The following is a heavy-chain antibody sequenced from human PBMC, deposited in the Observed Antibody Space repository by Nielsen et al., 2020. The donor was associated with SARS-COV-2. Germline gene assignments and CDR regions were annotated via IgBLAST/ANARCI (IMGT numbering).Heavy chain of an antibody. CDR2: ISAYNGNT. D-gene: IGHD6-13*01. CDR3: ARDYSSSWYGAFDY. CDR1: GYTFTSYG. V-gene: IGHV1-18*04. J-gene: IGHJ4*02. Sequence: ASVKVSCKASGYTFTSYGISWVRQAPGPGLEWMGWISAYNGNTNYAQKLQGRVTMTTDTSTSTAYMELRSLRSDDTAVYYCARDYSSSWYGAFDYWGQGTLVTVSS.